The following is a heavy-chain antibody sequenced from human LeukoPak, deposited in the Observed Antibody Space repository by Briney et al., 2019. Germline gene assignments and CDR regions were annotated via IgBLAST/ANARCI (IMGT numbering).Heavy chain of an antibody. J-gene: IGHJ5*02. CDR1: GGTFSSYA. CDR3: ARGMAVWFGPGGFDP. Sequence: GASVKVSCKASGGTFSSYAISWVRQAPGQGLEWMGRIIPILGIANYAQKFQGRVTITADKSTSTAYMELSSLRSEDTAVYYCARGMAVWFGPGGFDPWGQGTLVTVSS. V-gene: IGHV1-69*04. CDR2: IIPILGIA. D-gene: IGHD3-10*01.